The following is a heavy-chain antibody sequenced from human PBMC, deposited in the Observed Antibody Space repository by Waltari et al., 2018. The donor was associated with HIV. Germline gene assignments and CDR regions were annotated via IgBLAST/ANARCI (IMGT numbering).Heavy chain of an antibody. CDR2: IYHRGST. V-gene: IGHV4-38-2*01. Sequence: QVQLQESGPGLVKPSETLSLTCAVSGSSISSGYYWGWIRQPPGKGLEWIGSIYHRGSTEYNPSLKSRVTISVATAKNQFSLKLCAVAAADTAVYYCARATPRARAVTSPLTTVGFDYWGQGTLVTVSS. CDR3: ARATPRARAVTSPLTTVGFDY. J-gene: IGHJ4*02. CDR1: GSSISSGYY. D-gene: IGHD4-17*01.